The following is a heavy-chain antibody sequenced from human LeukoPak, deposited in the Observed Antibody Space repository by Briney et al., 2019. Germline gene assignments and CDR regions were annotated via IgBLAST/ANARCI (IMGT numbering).Heavy chain of an antibody. V-gene: IGHV3-74*01. CDR2: INTDGTTT. D-gene: IGHD1-26*01. Sequence: GGALRLSCEASGFIFSSYWMQWVRQAPGKGVGWVSLINTDGTTTNYADSVKGRFTISRDNAKNTLYLQMNSLRAEDTAMYYCARPDSVSGSYEYWGQGILVTVSS. CDR3: ARPDSVSGSYEY. J-gene: IGHJ4*02. CDR1: GFIFSSYW.